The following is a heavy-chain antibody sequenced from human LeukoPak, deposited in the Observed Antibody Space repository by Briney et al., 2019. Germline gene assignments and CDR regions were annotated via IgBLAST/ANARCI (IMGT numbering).Heavy chain of an antibody. CDR3: AREWKSGLLWFGEPRPLDY. CDR2: IKQDGSEK. Sequence: GSPRLSCAASGFTFSSYWMSWVRQAPGKGLEWVANIKQDGSEKYYVDSVKGRFTISRDNAKNSLYLQMNSLRAEDTAVYYCAREWKSGLLWFGEPRPLDYWGQGTLVTVSS. D-gene: IGHD3-10*01. CDR1: GFTFSSYW. V-gene: IGHV3-7*01. J-gene: IGHJ4*02.